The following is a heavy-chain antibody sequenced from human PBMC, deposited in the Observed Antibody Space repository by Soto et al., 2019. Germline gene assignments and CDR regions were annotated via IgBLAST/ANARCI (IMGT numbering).Heavy chain of an antibody. J-gene: IGHJ6*01. CDR2: ISGSGGST. D-gene: IGHD3-9*01. Sequence: EVQLLESGGGLVQPGGSLRLSCAASGFTFSNYAMNWVRQAPGKGLEWVSGISGSGGSTYYADSVKGRFTISRDSSKNTLYLQMNSLSAEDTAVYYCAKRRSVDWGDMDVRGQGTTVTV. CDR3: AKRRSVDWGDMDV. CDR1: GFTFSNYA. V-gene: IGHV3-23*01.